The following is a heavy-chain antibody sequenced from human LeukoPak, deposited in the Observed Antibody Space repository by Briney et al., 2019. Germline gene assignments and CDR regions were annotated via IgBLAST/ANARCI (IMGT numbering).Heavy chain of an antibody. Sequence: GASVKVSCKASGYTFTSYYMHWVRQAPGQGLEWMGIINPSGGSTSYAQKFQGRVTMTRDTSTSTVYMELSSLRSEDTAVYYCARAYYDSSGYYRPFDYWGQGTLVTVSS. CDR3: ARAYYDSSGYYRPFDY. CDR1: GYTFTSYY. J-gene: IGHJ4*02. V-gene: IGHV1-46*01. CDR2: INPSGGST. D-gene: IGHD3-22*01.